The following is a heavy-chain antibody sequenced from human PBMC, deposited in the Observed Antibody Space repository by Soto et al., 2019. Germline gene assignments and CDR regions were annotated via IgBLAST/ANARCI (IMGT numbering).Heavy chain of an antibody. CDR3: ANGAYYDFWSGPTEDY. V-gene: IGHV3-30*18. CDR1: GFTFSTCV. D-gene: IGHD3-3*01. J-gene: IGHJ4*02. Sequence: QAQLVESGGGVVQPGRSLRLSCAASGFTFSTCVMHWVRQAPGKGLEWVAVLGYDGSNKFYADSVKGRFTISRDNSKNTLYLQRNTLRAEDTAVYYCANGAYYDFWSGPTEDYWVQRPLVTVSS. CDR2: LGYDGSNK.